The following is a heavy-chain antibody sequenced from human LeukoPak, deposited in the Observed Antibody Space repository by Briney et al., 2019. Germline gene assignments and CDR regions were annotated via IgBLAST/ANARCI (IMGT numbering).Heavy chain of an antibody. CDR2: IYHSGST. Sequence: SETLSLTCTVSGYSISSGYYWGWIRQPPGKGLEWIGSIYHSGSTNYNPSLKSRVTISVDTSKNQFSLKLSSVTAADTAVYYCARGYYYGSGSYSRYYYMDVWGKGTTVTVSS. D-gene: IGHD3-10*01. CDR1: GYSISSGYY. J-gene: IGHJ6*03. V-gene: IGHV4-38-2*02. CDR3: ARGYYYGSGSYSRYYYMDV.